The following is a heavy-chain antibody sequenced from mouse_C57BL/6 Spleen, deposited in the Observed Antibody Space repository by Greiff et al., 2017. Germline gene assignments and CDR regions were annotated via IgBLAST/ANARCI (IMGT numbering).Heavy chain of an antibody. CDR1: GYTFTSYW. CDR3: ARLRSNTRYFDV. D-gene: IGHD2-5*01. J-gene: IGHJ1*03. Sequence: QVQLQQPGAELVKPGASVKLSCKASGYTFTSYWMQWVKQRPGQGLEWIGEIDPSDSYPNYNQKFKGKATLTVDTSSSTAYMQLSSLTSEDSAVYYCARLRSNTRYFDVWGTGTTVTVSS. V-gene: IGHV1-50*01. CDR2: IDPSDSYP.